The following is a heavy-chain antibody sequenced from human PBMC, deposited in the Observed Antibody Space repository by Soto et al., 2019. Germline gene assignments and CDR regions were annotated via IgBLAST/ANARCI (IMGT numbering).Heavy chain of an antibody. J-gene: IGHJ3*02. CDR3: ARDVTIFGVARPFDI. V-gene: IGHV1-2*02. CDR1: GYTFTGYY. CDR2: INPNSGGT. Sequence: ASVKVSCKASGYTFTGYYMHWVRQAPGQGLEWMGWINPNSGGTNYAQKFQGRVTMTRDTSISTAYMELSRLRSDDTAVYYCARDVTIFGVARPFDIWGQGTMVTVSS. D-gene: IGHD3-3*01.